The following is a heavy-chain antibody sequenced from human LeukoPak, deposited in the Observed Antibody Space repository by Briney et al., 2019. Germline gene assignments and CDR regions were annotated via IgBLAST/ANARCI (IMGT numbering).Heavy chain of an antibody. D-gene: IGHD3-10*01. Sequence: GASVNVSCNAVRYTYTGFYVHWVRQSPGQRRKGRGWINPNSGGTNYAQKFQGRVTMTRDTSISTAYMELSRLRSDDTAVYYCARDGVTMVRGAMFDYWGQGTLVTVSS. CDR2: INPNSGGT. J-gene: IGHJ4*02. CDR3: ARDGVTMVRGAMFDY. CDR1: RYTYTGFY. V-gene: IGHV1-2*02.